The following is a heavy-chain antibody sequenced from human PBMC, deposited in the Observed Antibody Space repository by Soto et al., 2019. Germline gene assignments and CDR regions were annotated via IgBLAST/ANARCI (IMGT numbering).Heavy chain of an antibody. Sequence: QVQLVQSGAEVKKPGSSVKVSCKASGGTFSSYAISWVRQAPGQGLEWMGGIIPIFGTANYAQKFQGRVTLTADESTSTAYMELSSLRSEDTAVYYCARARRGYSYGLVVDAAWGQGTLVTVSS. D-gene: IGHD5-18*01. V-gene: IGHV1-69*12. CDR2: IIPIFGTA. CDR3: ARARRGYSYGLVVDAA. CDR1: GGTFSSYA. J-gene: IGHJ4*02.